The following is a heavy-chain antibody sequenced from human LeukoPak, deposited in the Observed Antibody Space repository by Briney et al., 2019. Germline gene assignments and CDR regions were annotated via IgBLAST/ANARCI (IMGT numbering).Heavy chain of an antibody. CDR3: ARREWWEPYYFDY. CDR1: GYSFTSYW. D-gene: IGHD2-15*01. Sequence: GESLKISCKGSGYSFTSYWIGWVRQMPGKGLEWMGIIYPGDSDTRYIPSFQGQVTISADKSISTAYLQWSSLKASDTAMYYCARREWWEPYYFDYWGQGTLVTVSS. V-gene: IGHV5-51*01. CDR2: IYPGDSDT. J-gene: IGHJ4*02.